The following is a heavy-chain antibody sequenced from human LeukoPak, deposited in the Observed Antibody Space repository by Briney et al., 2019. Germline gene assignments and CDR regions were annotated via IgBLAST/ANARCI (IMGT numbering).Heavy chain of an antibody. CDR3: ARYTGWYFDY. CDR2: IKQDGSEV. Sequence: GGSLRLSCAPSGFTFRSYWMSWVRQAPGKGLEWVAKIKQDGSEVYYLASVKGRFIVSRDNVKNSLYVQMNSLRVEDTAVYYCARYTGWYFDYWGQGTLVTVSS. V-gene: IGHV3-7*01. CDR1: GFTFRSYW. D-gene: IGHD2-8*02. J-gene: IGHJ4*02.